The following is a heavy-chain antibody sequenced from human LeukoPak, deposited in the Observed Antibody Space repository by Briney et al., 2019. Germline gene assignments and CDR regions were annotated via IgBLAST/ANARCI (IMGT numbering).Heavy chain of an antibody. CDR3: ARASREAGALNTAMVGYYYYYMDV. V-gene: IGHV4-59*01. CDR1: GGSISSYY. D-gene: IGHD5-18*01. J-gene: IGHJ6*03. Sequence: SETLSLICTVSGGSISSYYWSWIRQPPGKGLEWIGYIYYSGSTNYKSSLKSRVTISVDTSKNQFSLKLSSVTAADTAVYYCARASREAGALNTAMVGYYYYYMDVWGKGTTVTISS. CDR2: IYYSGST.